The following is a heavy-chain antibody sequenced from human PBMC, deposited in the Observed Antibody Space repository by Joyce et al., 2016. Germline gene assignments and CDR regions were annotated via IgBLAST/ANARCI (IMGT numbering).Heavy chain of an antibody. D-gene: IGHD3-16*01. Sequence: EVQLVESGGGLVEPGGYLRLSCAASGFSFSNAWMTWIRQAPGKGLAWVGFIKIKANGETTGYGAPVKGRFTISRDDSKSIVYLQMNSLKSDDTAVYYCGGWRIWGQGTLVTVSS. CDR3: GGWRI. CDR1: GFSFSNAW. J-gene: IGHJ4*02. CDR2: IKIKANGETT. V-gene: IGHV3-15*01.